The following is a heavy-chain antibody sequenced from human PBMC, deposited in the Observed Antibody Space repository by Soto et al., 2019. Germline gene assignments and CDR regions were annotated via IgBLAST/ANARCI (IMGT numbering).Heavy chain of an antibody. CDR2: ISYDGSNK. CDR3: AKDWGSGSYYDGNY. V-gene: IGHV3-30*18. Sequence: GGSLRLSCAASGFTFSSYGMHWVRQAPGNGLEWVAVISYDGSNKYYADSVKGRFTISRDNSKNTLYLQMNSLRAEDTAVYYCAKDWGSGSYYDGNYWGQGTLVTVSS. D-gene: IGHD1-26*01. CDR1: GFTFSSYG. J-gene: IGHJ4*02.